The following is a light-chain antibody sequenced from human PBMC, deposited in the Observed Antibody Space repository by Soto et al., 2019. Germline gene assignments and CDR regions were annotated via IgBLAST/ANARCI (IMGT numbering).Light chain of an antibody. CDR1: QSVSGN. V-gene: IGKV3-11*01. Sequence: EIVLTQSPATLSLSPGERATLSCRASQSVSGNLSWYQQKPGQAPRLFIYDASNRPTGIPGRFRGSGSGTDFPLTISSLEPEDFAVYYCQQRSNWPYTCGQGTKLEI. CDR3: QQRSNWPYT. CDR2: DAS. J-gene: IGKJ2*01.